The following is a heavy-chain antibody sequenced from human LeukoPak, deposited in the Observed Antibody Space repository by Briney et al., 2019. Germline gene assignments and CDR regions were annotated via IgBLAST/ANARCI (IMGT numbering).Heavy chain of an antibody. CDR1: GYTFTSYY. J-gene: IGHJ4*02. Sequence: ASVKVSCKASGYTFTSYYMHWVRQAPGQGLEWMGIINPSSGSTSYAQKFQGRVTMTRDTSTSTVYMELSSLRSEDTAVYYCARAGSSSSMGEDYFDYWGQGTLVTVSS. CDR2: INPSSGST. D-gene: IGHD6-6*01. V-gene: IGHV1-46*01. CDR3: ARAGSSSSMGEDYFDY.